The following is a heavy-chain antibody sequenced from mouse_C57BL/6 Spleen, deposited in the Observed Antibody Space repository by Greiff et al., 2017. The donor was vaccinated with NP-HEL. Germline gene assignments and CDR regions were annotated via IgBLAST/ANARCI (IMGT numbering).Heavy chain of an antibody. D-gene: IGHD1-1*01. CDR1: GFSLTSYG. CDR3: ASYYYGSSYSYWYFDV. CDR2: IWSGGST. V-gene: IGHV2-2*01. J-gene: IGHJ1*03. Sequence: VQLQQSGPGLVQPSQSLSITCTVSGFSLTSYGVHWVRQSPGKGLEWLGVIWSGGSTDYNAAFISRLSISKDNSKSQVFFKMNSLQADDTAIYYCASYYYGSSYSYWYFDVWGTGTTVTVSS.